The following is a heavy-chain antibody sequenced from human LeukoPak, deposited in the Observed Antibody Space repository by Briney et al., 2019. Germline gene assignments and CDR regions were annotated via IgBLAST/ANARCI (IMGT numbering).Heavy chain of an antibody. V-gene: IGHV1-69*13. D-gene: IGHD5-18*01. CDR3: ARDQGYRYGYGDFDY. Sequence: APVKVSCKASGGTFRSYAISWVRQPPGQGLEWMGGIIPIFGTANYAQKFQGRVTITADESTSTAYMELSSLRSEDTAVYYCARDQGYRYGYGDFDYWGQGTLVNVSS. CDR1: GGTFRSYA. CDR2: IIPIFGTA. J-gene: IGHJ4*02.